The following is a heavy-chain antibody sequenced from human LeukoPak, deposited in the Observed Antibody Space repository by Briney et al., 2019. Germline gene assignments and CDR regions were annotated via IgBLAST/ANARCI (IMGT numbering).Heavy chain of an antibody. CDR2: IIPIFGTA. J-gene: IGHJ6*03. D-gene: IGHD5-18*01. CDR3: ARARDTAMVTDYYYMDV. V-gene: IGHV1-69*05. CDR1: GGTFSSYA. Sequence: SVEVSCKASGGTFSSYAISWVRQAPGQGLEWMGGIIPIFGTANYAQKFQGRVTITTDESTSTAYMELSSLRSEDTAVYHCARARDTAMVTDYYYMDVWGKGTTVTVSS.